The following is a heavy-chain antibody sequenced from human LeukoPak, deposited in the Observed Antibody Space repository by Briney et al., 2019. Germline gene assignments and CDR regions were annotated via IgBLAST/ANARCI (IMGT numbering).Heavy chain of an antibody. CDR3: ARADCLGTAIFDY. J-gene: IGHJ4*02. V-gene: IGHV4-34*01. Sequence: SETLSLTCAVYGGSFSGYYWSWIRQPPGKGLEWSGEINHSGSTNYNPSLKSRVTISVDTSKNQFSLKLTSETAADPAVYYCARADCLGTAIFDYWGQGILVTVSS. CDR1: GGSFSGYY. D-gene: IGHD2-21*02. CDR2: INHSGST.